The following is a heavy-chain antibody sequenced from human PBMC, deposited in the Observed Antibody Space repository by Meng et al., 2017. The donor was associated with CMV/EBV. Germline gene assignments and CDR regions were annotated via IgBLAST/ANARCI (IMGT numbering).Heavy chain of an antibody. CDR3: ARVYCSGGSCYGNWFDP. D-gene: IGHD2-15*01. Sequence: VPVPEAGPGLVKPAQTRSLTCTVSRGSISSGDYYWSWIRQPPGKGLEWIGYIYYSGSTYYNPSLKSRVTISVDTSKSQFSLKLSSVTAADTAVYYCARVYCSGGSCYGNWFDPWGQGTLVTVSS. V-gene: IGHV4-30-4*08. CDR2: IYYSGST. J-gene: IGHJ5*02. CDR1: RGSISSGDYY.